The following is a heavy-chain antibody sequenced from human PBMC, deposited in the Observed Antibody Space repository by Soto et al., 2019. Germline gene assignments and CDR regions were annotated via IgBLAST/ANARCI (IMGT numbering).Heavy chain of an antibody. Sequence: SETLSLTCTVSGGSISSYYWSWIRQPPGKGLEWIGYIYYSGSTNYNPSLKSRVTISVDTSKNQFSLKLSSVTAADTAVYYCARAARTGYSSGWDLGDWFDPWGQGTLVTVSS. V-gene: IGHV4-59*01. CDR2: IYYSGST. CDR1: GGSISSYY. D-gene: IGHD6-19*01. CDR3: ARAARTGYSSGWDLGDWFDP. J-gene: IGHJ5*02.